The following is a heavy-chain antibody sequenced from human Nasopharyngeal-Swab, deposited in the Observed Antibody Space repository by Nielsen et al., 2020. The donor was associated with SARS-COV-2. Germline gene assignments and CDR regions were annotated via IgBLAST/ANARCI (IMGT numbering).Heavy chain of an antibody. Sequence: GGSLRLSCAASGFTFSGSAMHWVRQASGKGLEWVGRIRSKANSYATAYAASVKGRFTISRDDSKNTAYLQMNSLKIEDTAVYYCTSGAVAGPFDYWGQGTLVTVSS. D-gene: IGHD6-19*01. CDR3: TSGAVAGPFDY. V-gene: IGHV3-73*01. CDR1: GFTFSGSA. J-gene: IGHJ4*02. CDR2: IRSKANSYAT.